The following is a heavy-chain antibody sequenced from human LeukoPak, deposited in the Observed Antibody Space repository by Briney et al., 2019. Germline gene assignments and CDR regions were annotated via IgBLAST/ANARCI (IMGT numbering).Heavy chain of an antibody. D-gene: IGHD1-26*01. CDR1: GFTFSTSA. CDR3: ANVGSTNWHYAFPI. V-gene: IGHV3-23*01. Sequence: GGSLRLPCSASGFTFSTSAMTWVRQAPGKGPEWVSFISYDGGTTSYSDSAKGRFTISRDNSKNTLYLQLNSLRAEDTAVYSCANVGSTNWHYAFPIWGQGTTVTVSS. CDR2: ISYDGGTT. J-gene: IGHJ3*02.